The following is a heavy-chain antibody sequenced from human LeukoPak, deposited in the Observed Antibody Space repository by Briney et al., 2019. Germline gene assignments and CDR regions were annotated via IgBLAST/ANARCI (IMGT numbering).Heavy chain of an antibody. Sequence: QAGGSLRLSCAASGFTFSSYWMSWVRQAPGKGLEWVANIKDDGSEKYYVDSAKGRFTISRDDAKNSLYLQMNSLRAEDTAVYYCARARDSSWDYWGQGTLVTVSS. CDR3: ARARDSSWDY. V-gene: IGHV3-7*03. D-gene: IGHD6-13*01. CDR1: GFTFSSYW. CDR2: IKDDGSEK. J-gene: IGHJ4*02.